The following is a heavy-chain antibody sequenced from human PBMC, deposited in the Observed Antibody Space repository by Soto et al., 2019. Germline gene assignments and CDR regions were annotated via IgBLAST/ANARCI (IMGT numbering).Heavy chain of an antibody. CDR1: GYTFTAYY. CDR2: INPNSGGT. D-gene: IGHD1-1*01. J-gene: IGHJ4*02. CDR3: AGNWNDGDDYFDY. V-gene: IGHV1-2*02. Sequence: QVQLVQSGAEVKKPGASVKVSCKASGYTFTAYYMNWVQQAPGQGFEWMGWINPNSGGTNYAQKFQGRVTMTRDTSISTVYMELSRLRSDDTAVYYCAGNWNDGDDYFDYWGQGTLVTVSS.